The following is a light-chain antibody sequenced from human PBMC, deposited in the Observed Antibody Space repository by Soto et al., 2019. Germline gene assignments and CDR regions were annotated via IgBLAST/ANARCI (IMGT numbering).Light chain of an antibody. V-gene: IGKV3-15*01. Sequence: EIGMTQSPATVSVSPGGRATLSCRATQSVTTNLAWYQQKPGQAPRLLIYGASTRATDIPARFSGSGSGTEFTLTISSLQSEDFAVYYCQQYNNWPRTFGQGTKVEI. CDR2: GAS. CDR1: QSVTTN. J-gene: IGKJ1*01. CDR3: QQYNNWPRT.